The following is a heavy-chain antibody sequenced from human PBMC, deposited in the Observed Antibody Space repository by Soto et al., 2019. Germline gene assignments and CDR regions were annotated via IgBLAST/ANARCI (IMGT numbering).Heavy chain of an antibody. CDR1: GFTFSDYY. CDR2: ISSSSGYT. D-gene: IGHD3-22*01. Sequence: GGSLRLSCAASGFTFSDYYMSWIRQAPGKGLEWVSYISSSSGYTNYADSVKGRFTISRDTAKNSLYLQMNSLRAEDTAVYYCARGYYDSSGYSKIAVDYWGQGTLVTVSS. CDR3: ARGYYDSSGYSKIAVDY. J-gene: IGHJ4*02. V-gene: IGHV3-11*06.